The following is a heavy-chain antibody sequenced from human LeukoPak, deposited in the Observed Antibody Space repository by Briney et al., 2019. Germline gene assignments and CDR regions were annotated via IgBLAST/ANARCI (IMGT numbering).Heavy chain of an antibody. V-gene: IGHV3-30*04. CDR3: ASYVRNTVLGYYYFGY. D-gene: IGHD5-12*01. Sequence: GGSLRLSCAASGFTFSNYAMHWVRQAPGKGLEWVAVISYDGSNKYYADSVKGRFTISRDNSKNTLYVQMNSLRAEDTAIYYCASYVRNTVLGYYYFGYWGQGPLVTVSS. CDR1: GFTFSNYA. J-gene: IGHJ1*01. CDR2: ISYDGSNK.